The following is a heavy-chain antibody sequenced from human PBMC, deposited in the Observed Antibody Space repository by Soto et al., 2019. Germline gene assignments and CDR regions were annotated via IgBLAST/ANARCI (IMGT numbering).Heavy chain of an antibody. V-gene: IGHV3-23*01. J-gene: IGHJ4*02. CDR2: ISGRGGSI. CDR1: GFTFSSYA. CDR3: AKERPVRAPLDY. Sequence: EVQLLESGGGLVQPGGSLRLSCAASGFTFSSYAMNWVRQAPGKGLEWVSVISGRGGSIYNADSVKGRFTISRDNSKNTLYLQMNRLRAEDTAVYYCAKERPVRAPLDYWGQGTLVTVSS.